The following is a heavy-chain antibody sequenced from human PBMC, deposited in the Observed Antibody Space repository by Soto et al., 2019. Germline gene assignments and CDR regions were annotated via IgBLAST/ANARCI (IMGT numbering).Heavy chain of an antibody. Sequence: SETLSLTCAVYGGSFSGYYWSWVRQPPGKGLEWIGEINHSGNTNYNPSLKSRVTISVDTSKNQFSLKLSSVTAADTAVYYCARGVRYFDWLPRGFFDYWGRGTLVTVSS. CDR1: GGSFSGYY. D-gene: IGHD3-9*01. V-gene: IGHV4-34*01. CDR2: INHSGNT. CDR3: ARGVRYFDWLPRGFFDY. J-gene: IGHJ4*02.